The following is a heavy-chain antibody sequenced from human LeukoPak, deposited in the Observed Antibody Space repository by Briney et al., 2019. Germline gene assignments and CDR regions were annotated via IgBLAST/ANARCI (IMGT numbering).Heavy chain of an antibody. J-gene: IGHJ1*01. D-gene: IGHD6-13*01. V-gene: IGHV1-46*01. CDR2: INPSGGST. CDR1: GYTFTSYY. Sequence: GASVKVSCKASGYTFTSYYMHWVRQAPGQGLEWMGIINPSGGSTSYAQKFQGRVTMTRDTSTSTVYMELSNLRSEDTAVYYCARVGVSGRIAAAGTHFQHWGQGTLVTVSS. CDR3: ARVGVSGRIAAAGTHFQH.